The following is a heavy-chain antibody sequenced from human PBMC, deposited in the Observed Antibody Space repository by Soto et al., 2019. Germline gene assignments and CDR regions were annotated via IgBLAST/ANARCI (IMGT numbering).Heavy chain of an antibody. CDR3: ARDIEPPGLFFDY. J-gene: IGHJ4*02. V-gene: IGHV3-11*01. Sequence: GGSLRLSCAASGFSFSDYYMSWIRQAPGKGLEWVSYISFSDNSIYYADSVKGRFTISRDNAKNSLYLQMNSLRAEDTAVYYSARDIEPPGLFFDYWGQGTLVTVSS. D-gene: IGHD6-13*01. CDR2: ISFSDNSI. CDR1: GFSFSDYY.